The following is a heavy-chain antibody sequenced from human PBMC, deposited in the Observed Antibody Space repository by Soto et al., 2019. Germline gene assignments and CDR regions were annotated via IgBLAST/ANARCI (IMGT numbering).Heavy chain of an antibody. CDR3: ARVRFDYGSGSFYYGMDV. CDR2: IIPIFGTA. Sequence: SVKVSCKASGGTFSSYAISWVRQAPGQGLEWMGGIIPIFGTANYAQKFQGRVTITADESTSTAYMELSSLRSEDTAVYYCARVRFDYGSGSFYYGMDVWGQGTTVTVS. CDR1: GGTFSSYA. D-gene: IGHD3-10*01. J-gene: IGHJ6*02. V-gene: IGHV1-69*13.